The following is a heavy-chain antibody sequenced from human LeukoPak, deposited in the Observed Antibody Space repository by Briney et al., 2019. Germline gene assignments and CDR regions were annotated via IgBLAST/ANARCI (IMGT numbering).Heavy chain of an antibody. CDR2: LSDAGVRI. CDR1: GFTFSSYA. CDR3: ANTHCDSSPIVWNF. Sequence: GGSLRLSCAASGFTFSSYAMSWVRQAPGKGLEWVSGLSDAGVRIFYADSVRGRFTVSRDNSKNTLYLQMDSLRAEDTAVYYCANTHCDSSPIVWNFWGQGTLVTVSS. V-gene: IGHV3-23*01. D-gene: IGHD6-6*01. J-gene: IGHJ4*02.